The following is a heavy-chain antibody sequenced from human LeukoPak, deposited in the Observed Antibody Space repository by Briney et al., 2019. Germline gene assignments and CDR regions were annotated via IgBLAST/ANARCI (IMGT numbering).Heavy chain of an antibody. CDR1: GFTFDDYA. CDR2: ISWNSGSI. CDR3: AKDYTAMVRGPDY. J-gene: IGHJ4*02. D-gene: IGHD5-18*01. V-gene: IGHV3-9*01. Sequence: GGSLRLPCAASGFTFDDYAMHWVRQAPGKGLEWVSGISWNSGSIGYADSVKGRFTISRDNAKNSLYLQMNSLRAEDTALYYCAKDYTAMVRGPDYWGRGTLVTVSS.